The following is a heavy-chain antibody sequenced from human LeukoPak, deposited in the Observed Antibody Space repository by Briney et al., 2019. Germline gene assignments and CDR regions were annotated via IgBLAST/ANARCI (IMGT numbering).Heavy chain of an antibody. V-gene: IGHV4-30-4*01. J-gene: IGHJ4*02. Sequence: PSQTLSLTCTVSGGSISSGDYYWSWLRQPPGKGLEWIGYIYYSGSTYYNPSLKSRLTISVDTSKNQFSLKLSSVTAADTAVYYCARGVLLWFGESLYYFDYWGQGNLVTVSS. CDR1: GGSISSGDYY. D-gene: IGHD3-10*01. CDR3: ARGVLLWFGESLYYFDY. CDR2: IYYSGST.